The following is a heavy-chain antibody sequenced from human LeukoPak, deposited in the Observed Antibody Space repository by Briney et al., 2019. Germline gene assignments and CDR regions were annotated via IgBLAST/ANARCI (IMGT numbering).Heavy chain of an antibody. V-gene: IGHV3-53*01. CDR1: GFTASSNY. CDR3: AHSSGWYPYYFDY. D-gene: IGHD6-19*01. Sequence: GGSLRLSSAPSGFTASSNYISWDRHAPGNGLEWVSVVDGAGSTYCADSVKGRFTISRDNSKNTLYLQMNSLRAEDTAVYYCAHSSGWYPYYFDYWGQGTLVTVSS. CDR2: VDGAGST. J-gene: IGHJ4*02.